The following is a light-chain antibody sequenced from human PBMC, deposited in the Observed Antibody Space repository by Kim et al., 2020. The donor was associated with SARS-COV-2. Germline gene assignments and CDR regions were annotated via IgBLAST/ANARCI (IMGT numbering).Light chain of an antibody. V-gene: IGKV3-20*01. CDR2: TAS. J-gene: IGKJ2*01. CDR1: QIVSSSP. Sequence: LSPGRRVPLSCRASQIVSSSPLAWYQQQPGHAPRLLIYTASIRAAGVADRFTGSGSGTDFTLTISRLEPEDSAVYYCQQYDTSSYTFGPGTKLEI. CDR3: QQYDTSSYT.